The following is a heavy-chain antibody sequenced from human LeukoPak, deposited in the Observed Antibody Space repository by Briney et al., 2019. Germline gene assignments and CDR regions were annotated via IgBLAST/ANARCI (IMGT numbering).Heavy chain of an antibody. CDR3: ARSIAVAAWFDP. J-gene: IGHJ5*02. Sequence: PSETLSLTCSVSGGSISSYYWSWIRQPPGKGLEWLGYIFYSGTTNYNPSLKSRVTISVDTSKNQFSLKLRSVTAADTAVYYCARSIAVAAWFDPWGQGTLVTVSS. CDR2: IFYSGTT. CDR1: GGSISSYY. V-gene: IGHV4-59*01. D-gene: IGHD6-19*01.